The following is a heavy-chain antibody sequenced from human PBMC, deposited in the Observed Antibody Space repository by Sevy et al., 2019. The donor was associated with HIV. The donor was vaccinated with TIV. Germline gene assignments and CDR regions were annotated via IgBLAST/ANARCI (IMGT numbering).Heavy chain of an antibody. D-gene: IGHD3-16*01. Sequence: SETLSLTCTVSGGSINSGDYYWSWIRQHPEKGLEWIGYIFHTGSTYYNRSFKSRATISVDTSKNQFSLKLSLMTAADTAVYYCAREGTKGVWFDPWGQETLVTVSS. V-gene: IGHV4-31*03. J-gene: IGHJ5*02. CDR3: AREGTKGVWFDP. CDR1: GGSINSGDYY. CDR2: IFHTGST.